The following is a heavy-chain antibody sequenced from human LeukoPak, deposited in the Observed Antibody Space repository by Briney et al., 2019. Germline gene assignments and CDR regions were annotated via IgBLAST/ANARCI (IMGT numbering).Heavy chain of an antibody. CDR1: GFTFSSYG. CDR2: ISYDGSNK. CDR3: AKSSYSSSWYVFYYGMDV. D-gene: IGHD6-13*01. V-gene: IGHV3-30*18. J-gene: IGHJ6*04. Sequence: PGGSLRLSCAASGFTFSSYGMHWVRQAPGKGLEWVAVISYDGSNKYYADSVKGRFTISRDNSKNTLYLQMNSLRAEDTAVYNCAKSSYSSSWYVFYYGMDVWGKGTTVTVSS.